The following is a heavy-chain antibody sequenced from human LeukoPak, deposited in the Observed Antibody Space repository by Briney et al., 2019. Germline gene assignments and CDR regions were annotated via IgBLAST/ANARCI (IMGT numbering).Heavy chain of an antibody. D-gene: IGHD2-15*01. CDR1: GGSFSGYY. Sequence: SETLSLTCAVYGGSFSGYYWSWIRQPPGKGLEWIGEINHSGSTNYNPSLKSRVTISVDTSKNQFSLKLSSVTAADTAVYYCARVGYCSGGSCYSKNQDYWGQGTLVTVSS. CDR3: ARVGYCSGGSCYSKNQDY. J-gene: IGHJ4*02. V-gene: IGHV4-34*01. CDR2: INHSGST.